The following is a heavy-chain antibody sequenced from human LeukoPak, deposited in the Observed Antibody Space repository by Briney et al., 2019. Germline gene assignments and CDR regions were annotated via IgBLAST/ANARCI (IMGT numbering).Heavy chain of an antibody. Sequence: PSETLSLTCTVSGGSISIYYWSWIRQPPGKGLEWIGYIYYSGSTNYNPSLKSRVTISVDTSKNQFSLKLSSVTAADTAVYYCARVFIGYDSSGPDAFDIWGQGTMVTVSS. CDR1: GGSISIYY. CDR3: ARVFIGYDSSGPDAFDI. D-gene: IGHD3-22*01. V-gene: IGHV4-59*01. J-gene: IGHJ3*02. CDR2: IYYSGST.